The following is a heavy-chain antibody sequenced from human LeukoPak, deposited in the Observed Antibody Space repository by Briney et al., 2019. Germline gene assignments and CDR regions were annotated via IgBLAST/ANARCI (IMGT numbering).Heavy chain of an antibody. V-gene: IGHV3-30*04. CDR1: GFTFSSYT. CDR3: ARDRKGALNYGMDF. Sequence: GGSLRLSCAASGFTFSSYTMHWVRQAPGKGLEWVAVISYDGSNKYYADSVKGRFTISRDNSKNTLYLQMNSLRAEDTAVYYCARDRKGALNYGMDFWGQGTLITVSS. D-gene: IGHD4-17*01. CDR2: ISYDGSNK. J-gene: IGHJ4*02.